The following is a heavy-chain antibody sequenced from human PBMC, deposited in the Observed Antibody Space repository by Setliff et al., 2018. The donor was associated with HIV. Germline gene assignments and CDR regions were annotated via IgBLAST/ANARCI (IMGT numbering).Heavy chain of an antibody. V-gene: IGHV3-33*06. CDR2: IWYDGSNK. CDR3: AKAPGLTSSWAIDY. CDR1: GFTFSNYG. Sequence: GGSLRLSCAASGFTFSNYGMHWVRQAPGKGLECVAVIWYDGSNKDYADSVKGRFTISRDNSKNTLYLQMNSLRAEDTAVYYCAKAPGLTSSWAIDYWGQGTLVTVSS. J-gene: IGHJ4*02. D-gene: IGHD6-13*01.